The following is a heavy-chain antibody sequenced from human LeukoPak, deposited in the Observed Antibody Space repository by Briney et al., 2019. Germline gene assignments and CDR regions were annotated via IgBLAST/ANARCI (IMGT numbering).Heavy chain of an antibody. CDR2: INPSGGST. J-gene: IGHJ3*02. V-gene: IGHV1-46*01. D-gene: IGHD6-13*01. Sequence: ASVKVSCKASGFTFTNYNMHWVRQAPGQGLEWMGIINPSGGSTNYAQNFQARVTMTRDTSTSTVYMELSSLRSDDTAVYYCARDGSTGDAFDIWGQGTMVTVSS. CDR3: ARDGSTGDAFDI. CDR1: GFTFTNYN.